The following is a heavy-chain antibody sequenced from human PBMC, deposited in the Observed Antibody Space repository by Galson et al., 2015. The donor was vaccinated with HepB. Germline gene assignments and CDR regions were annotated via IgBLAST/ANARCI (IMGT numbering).Heavy chain of an antibody. CDR3: ARDKGYGGSDY. J-gene: IGHJ4*02. CDR1: GFTFSSYS. V-gene: IGHV3-48*04. Sequence: SLRLSCAASGFTFSSYSMNWVRQAPGKGLEWVSYISSSSSTIYYADSVKGRFTISRDNAKNSLYLQMNSLRAEDTAVYYCARDKGYGGSDYWGQGTLVTVSS. D-gene: IGHD4-23*01. CDR2: ISSSSSTI.